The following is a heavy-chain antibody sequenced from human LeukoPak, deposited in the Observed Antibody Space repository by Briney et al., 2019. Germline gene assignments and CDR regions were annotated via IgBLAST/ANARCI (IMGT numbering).Heavy chain of an antibody. CDR1: GGSINNYY. CDR3: ARGRIGGIN. D-gene: IGHD1-20*01. J-gene: IGHJ4*02. CDR2: IYYSGST. V-gene: IGHV4-59*01. Sequence: SETLSLTCTVSGGSINNYYWSWIRQPPGKGLEWIGCIYYSGSTNYNPSLKSRITISVDTSKNQFSLSLSSVTAADTAVYYCARGRIGGINWGQGALVTVSS.